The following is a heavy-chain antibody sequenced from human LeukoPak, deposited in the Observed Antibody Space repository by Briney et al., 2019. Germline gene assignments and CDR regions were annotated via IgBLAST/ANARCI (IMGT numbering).Heavy chain of an antibody. V-gene: IGHV4-30-4*08. J-gene: IGHJ4*02. CDR3: ARASFAPGGGDY. D-gene: IGHD3-10*01. CDR1: GGSISSGDYY. CDR2: IYYSGST. Sequence: SETLSLTCTVSGGSISSGDYYWSWIRQPPGKGPERIGYIYYSGSTYYNPSLKSRVTISVDTSKNQFSLKLSSVTAADTAVYYCARASFAPGGGDYWGQGTLVTVSS.